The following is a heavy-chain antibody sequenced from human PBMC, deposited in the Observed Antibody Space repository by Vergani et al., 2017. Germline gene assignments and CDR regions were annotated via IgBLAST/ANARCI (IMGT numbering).Heavy chain of an antibody. CDR2: IWYDGSNK. J-gene: IGHJ6*02. CDR1: GFTFSSYG. Sequence: VQLVESGGGVVQPGRSLRLSCAASGFTFSSYGMHWVRQAPAKGLEWVAVIWYDGSNKYYADSVKGRFTSSRDNSKNTLYLQMNSLRAEDTAVYYCARGIQLSYYYYGMDVWGQGTTVTVSS. CDR3: ARGIQLSYYYYGMDV. V-gene: IGHV3-33*01. D-gene: IGHD5-18*01.